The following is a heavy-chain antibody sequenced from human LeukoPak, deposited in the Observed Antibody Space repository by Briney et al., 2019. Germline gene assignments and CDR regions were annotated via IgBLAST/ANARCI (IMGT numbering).Heavy chain of an antibody. CDR2: INHSGST. CDR1: GGSFSGYY. V-gene: IGHV4-34*01. D-gene: IGHD3-10*01. CDR3: ARERRITMVRGVIITGWFDP. Sequence: SETLSLTCAVYGGSFSGYYWSWIRQPPGKGLEWIGEINHSGSTNYNPSLKSRVTISVDTSKNQFSLKLSSVTAADTAVYYCARERRITMVRGVIITGWFDPWGQGTLVTVSS. J-gene: IGHJ5*02.